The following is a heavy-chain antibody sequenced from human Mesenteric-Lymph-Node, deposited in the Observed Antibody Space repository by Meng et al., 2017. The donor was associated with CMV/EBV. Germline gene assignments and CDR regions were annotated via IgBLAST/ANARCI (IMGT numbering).Heavy chain of an antibody. D-gene: IGHD2-15*01. CDR2: ISSSSSYI. V-gene: IGHV3-21*04. Sequence: GESLKISCAASGFTVSSNYMSWVRQAPGKGLEWVSSISSSSSYIYYADSVKGRFTISRDNSKNTLYLQMNSLRAEDTAVYYCAKVGSSHPQGAFDIWGQGTMVTVSS. CDR3: AKVGSSHPQGAFDI. CDR1: GFTVSSNY. J-gene: IGHJ3*02.